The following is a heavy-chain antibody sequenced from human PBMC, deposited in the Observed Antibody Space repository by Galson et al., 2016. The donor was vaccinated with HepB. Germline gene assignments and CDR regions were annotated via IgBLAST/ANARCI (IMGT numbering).Heavy chain of an antibody. CDR1: GFTFRNYA. J-gene: IGHJ3*02. CDR2: ISSDGSTT. D-gene: IGHD2-15*01. CDR3: MKDYRQDISDI. Sequence: SLRLSCAASGFTFRNYAMHWVRQAPGTGLEYVSRISSDGSTTYYADSVKCRFTVSRDNSRNTQYLQMSSLRPEDTAVYYCMKDYRQDISDIWGRGTMVTVSS. V-gene: IGHV3-64D*06.